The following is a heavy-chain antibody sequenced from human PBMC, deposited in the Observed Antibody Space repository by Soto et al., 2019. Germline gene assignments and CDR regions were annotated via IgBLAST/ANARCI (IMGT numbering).Heavy chain of an antibody. V-gene: IGHV4-34*01. D-gene: IGHD4-17*01. CDR2: INHSGST. CDR3: ARVGPTTVVTPYWYFDL. CDR1: GGSFSGYY. J-gene: IGHJ2*01. Sequence: QVQLQQWGAGLLKPSETLSLTCAVYGGSFSGYYWSWIRQPPGKGLEWIGEINHSGSTNYNPSLKSRVTISVDTSKNQFSLKLSSVTAADTAVYYCARVGPTTVVTPYWYFDLWGRGTLVTVSS.